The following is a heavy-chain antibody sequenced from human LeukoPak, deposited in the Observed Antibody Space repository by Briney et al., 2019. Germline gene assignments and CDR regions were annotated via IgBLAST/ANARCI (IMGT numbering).Heavy chain of an antibody. D-gene: IGHD5-24*01. CDR2: ISGSGGRT. CDR3: AKSGYNRFDY. CDR1: GFTFSSYG. J-gene: IGHJ4*02. Sequence: GGSLRLSCAASGFTFSSYGMSWVRQAPGKGLEWVSAISGSGGRTYYADSAKGRFTVSRDNSKNTLYLQMNSLRAEDTAVYYCAKSGYNRFDYWGQGTLVTVSS. V-gene: IGHV3-23*01.